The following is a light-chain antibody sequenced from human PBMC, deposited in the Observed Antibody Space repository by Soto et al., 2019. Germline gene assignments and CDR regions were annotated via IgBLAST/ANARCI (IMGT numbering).Light chain of an antibody. CDR2: KVS. CDR3: MQGTHWPIT. J-gene: IGKJ5*01. CDR1: QSLVHSDGIAY. Sequence: DVGRIKYPISLPVTLGQPASISCRSNQSLVHSDGIAYFSWFQQRPGRSPRRLIYKVSNRDSGVPARFSGSGSGTDFALKISRVEAEDVGVYYCMQGTHWPITFGQGTRLE. V-gene: IGKV2-30*02.